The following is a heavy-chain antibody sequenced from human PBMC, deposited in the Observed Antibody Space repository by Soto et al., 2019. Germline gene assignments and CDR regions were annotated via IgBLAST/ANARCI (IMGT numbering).Heavy chain of an antibody. CDR3: ARTPTLTSAPPSAAAGL. V-gene: IGHV4-59*01. CDR1: GGSISTYY. Sequence: QVQLQESGPGLVKPSETLSLTCTVSGGSISTYYWSWIRQPPGQGLEWIGYIYYSDNTNYNPSLNRPVTMSLDTSKNQSSLNLRSVTAADTAVYYCARTPTLTSAPPSAAAGLWGQGTLVTVSS. J-gene: IGHJ4*02. D-gene: IGHD6-13*01. CDR2: IYYSDNT.